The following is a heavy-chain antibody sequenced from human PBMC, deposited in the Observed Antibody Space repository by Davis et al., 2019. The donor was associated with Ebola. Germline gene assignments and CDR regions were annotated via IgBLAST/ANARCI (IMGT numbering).Heavy chain of an antibody. V-gene: IGHV3-23*01. CDR1: GFTFSTYA. J-gene: IGHJ6*04. CDR2: ISGSGGDP. Sequence: PGGSLRLSCAGSGFTFSTYAMTWVRQAPGKGLEWVSRISGSGGDPHYADSVKGRFTIPRDNSKNTLYLQMKSLRAEDTAVFYCAKRATVKVAGANYYNAMDVWGKGTTVTVSS. CDR3: AKRATVKVAGANYYNAMDV. D-gene: IGHD6-19*01.